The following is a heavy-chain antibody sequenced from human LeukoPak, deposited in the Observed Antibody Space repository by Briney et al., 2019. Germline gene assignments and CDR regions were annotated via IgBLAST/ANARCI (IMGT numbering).Heavy chain of an antibody. CDR3: ARDPAGGNFDY. D-gene: IGHD4-23*01. CDR1: GFTFSSYS. Sequence: PGGSLRLSCAASGFTFSSYSMNWVRQAPGKGLEWVSYIGSSGSTIYYVDSVKGRFTISRDNAKNSLYLQMNSLRVEDTAVYYCARDPAGGNFDYWGQGTLVTVSS. V-gene: IGHV3-48*01. J-gene: IGHJ4*02. CDR2: IGSSGSTI.